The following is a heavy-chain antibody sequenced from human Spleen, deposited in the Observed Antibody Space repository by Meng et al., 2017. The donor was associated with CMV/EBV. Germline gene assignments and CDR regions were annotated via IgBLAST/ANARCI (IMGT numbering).Heavy chain of an antibody. J-gene: IGHJ4*02. Sequence: AAGFTFSSDWMHWVRQVPGKGLVWVSRSNGDGSVTNYADSVKGRFTISRDNAKNTLYLQMDSLRVEDTAVYYCTRDLDYSSSIFAYWGQGALVTVSS. CDR3: TRDLDYSSSIFAY. CDR1: GFTFSSDW. CDR2: SNGDGSVT. V-gene: IGHV3-74*01. D-gene: IGHD3/OR15-3a*01.